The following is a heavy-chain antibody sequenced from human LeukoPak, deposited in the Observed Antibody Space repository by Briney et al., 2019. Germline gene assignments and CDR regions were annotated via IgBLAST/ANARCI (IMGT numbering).Heavy chain of an antibody. D-gene: IGHD3-22*01. CDR3: TVNSYDSSGYYPRDYYFDY. V-gene: IGHV1-2*02. CDR2: INPNSGGT. CDR1: GYTFTGYY. Sequence: ASVKVSCKASGYTFTGYYMHWVRQAPGQGLEWMGWINPNSGGTNYAQKFQGRVTMTRDTSISTAYMELSRLRSDDTAVYYCTVNSYDSSGYYPRDYYFDYWGQGTLVTVSS. J-gene: IGHJ4*02.